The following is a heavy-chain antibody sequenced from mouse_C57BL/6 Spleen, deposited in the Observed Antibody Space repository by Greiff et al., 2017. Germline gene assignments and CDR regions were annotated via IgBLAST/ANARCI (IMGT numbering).Heavy chain of an antibody. V-gene: IGHV1-55*01. D-gene: IGHD1-1*01. Sequence: QVQLQQPGAELVKPGASVKMSCKASGYTFTSYWITWVKQRPGQGLEWIGDIYPGSGSTNYNEKFKSKATLTVDTSSSTAYMQLSSLTSEDSAVYYCAYYYGTLYYFDYWGQGTTRTVSS. CDR2: IYPGSGST. J-gene: IGHJ2*01. CDR1: GYTFTSYW. CDR3: AYYYGTLYYFDY.